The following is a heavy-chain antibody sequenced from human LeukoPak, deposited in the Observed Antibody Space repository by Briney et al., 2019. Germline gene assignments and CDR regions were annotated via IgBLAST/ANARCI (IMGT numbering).Heavy chain of an antibody. D-gene: IGHD1-26*01. CDR1: GFTVSSKY. CDR2: IYSGGST. J-gene: IGHJ6*02. CDR3: ARDYRSEYYYYYGMDV. Sequence: GGSLRLSCAASGFTVSSKYMNWLRQAPGKGLEWVSVIYSGGSTYYADSVKGRFTISRDNFKNTLYLQMNSLRAEDTAVYYCARDYRSEYYYYYGMDVWGQGTTVTVSS. V-gene: IGHV3-53*01.